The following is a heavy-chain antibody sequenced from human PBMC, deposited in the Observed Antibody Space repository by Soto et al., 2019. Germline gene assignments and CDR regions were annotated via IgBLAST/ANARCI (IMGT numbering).Heavy chain of an antibody. J-gene: IGHJ4*02. CDR1: GGSFSGYY. D-gene: IGHD3-10*01. Sequence: SETLSLTCAVYGGSFSGYYWSWIRQPPGKGLEWIGEINHSGSTNYNPSLKSRVTISVDTTKNQFSLKLSSVTAADTAVYYCARGRGDLYWGQGTLVTVSS. V-gene: IGHV4-34*01. CDR3: ARGRGDLY. CDR2: INHSGST.